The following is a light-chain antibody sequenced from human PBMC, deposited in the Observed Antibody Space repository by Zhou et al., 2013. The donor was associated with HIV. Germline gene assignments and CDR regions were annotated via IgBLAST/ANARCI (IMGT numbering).Light chain of an antibody. CDR2: GAS. V-gene: IGKV3-20*01. J-gene: IGKJ1*01. CDR1: QSVSSSF. Sequence: EIVLTQSPGTLSLSPGERATLSCRASQSVSSSFLAWYQQKPGQAPRLLIYGASSTGHWHSQTGSGGAGGSGTDFTLTISRLEPEDFAVYYCQQHGNSPWTFGRRDQGWKS. CDR3: QQHGNSPWT.